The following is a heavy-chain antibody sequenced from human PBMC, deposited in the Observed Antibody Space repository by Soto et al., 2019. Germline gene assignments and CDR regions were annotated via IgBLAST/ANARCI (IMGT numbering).Heavy chain of an antibody. J-gene: IGHJ4*02. D-gene: IGHD6-13*01. CDR2: VYYSGNT. CDR3: ARNRGSSDFDS. Sequence: PSETLSLTCTVSGGSLSSYYWTWIRQPPGKGLEWIGYVYYSGNTNYNPSLKSRVTISVDTSKNQFSLKLGSVTAADTAVYYCARNRGSSDFDSWGPGTLFTVSS. V-gene: IGHV4-59*01. CDR1: GGSLSSYY.